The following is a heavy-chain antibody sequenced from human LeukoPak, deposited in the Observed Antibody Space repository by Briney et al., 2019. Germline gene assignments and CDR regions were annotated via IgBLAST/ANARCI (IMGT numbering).Heavy chain of an antibody. D-gene: IGHD6-13*01. CDR3: ARDMLAAAPGAGGDY. V-gene: IGHV3-33*08. Sequence: PGGSLRLSCAASGFTFSDYYMSWVRQAPGKGLEWVAVIWYDGSNKYYADSVKGRLTISRDNSKNTLYLQMNSLRAEDTAVYYCARDMLAAAPGAGGDYWGQGTLATVSS. J-gene: IGHJ4*02. CDR1: GFTFSDYY. CDR2: IWYDGSNK.